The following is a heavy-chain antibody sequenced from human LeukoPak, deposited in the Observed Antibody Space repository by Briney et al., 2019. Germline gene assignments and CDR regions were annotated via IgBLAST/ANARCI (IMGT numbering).Heavy chain of an antibody. V-gene: IGHV1-18*01. CDR3: ARTAVYYDSSGYYYYFDY. CDR1: GYTFTSYG. CDR2: ISAYNGNT. Sequence: ASVKVSCKASGYTFTSYGISWVRQAPGQGLEWMGWISAYNGNTNYAQKLQGRVTMTTGTSTSTAYMELRSLRSDDTAVYYCARTAVYYDSSGYYYYFDYWGQGTLVTVSS. J-gene: IGHJ4*02. D-gene: IGHD3-22*01.